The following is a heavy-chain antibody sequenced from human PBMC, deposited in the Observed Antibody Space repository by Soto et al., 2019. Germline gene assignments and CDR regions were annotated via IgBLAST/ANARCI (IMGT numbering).Heavy chain of an antibody. CDR3: ARTFAYSIHYFDY. Sequence: ASVKVACKASGYTLTSYAMHWVRQAPGQRLEWMGWINAGNGNTKYSQKFQGRVTITRDTSASTDYMELSSLRSEDTAVYYCARTFAYSIHYFDYWGQGTLVTVSS. CDR2: INAGNGNT. CDR1: GYTLTSYA. D-gene: IGHD3-16*01. V-gene: IGHV1-3*01. J-gene: IGHJ4*02.